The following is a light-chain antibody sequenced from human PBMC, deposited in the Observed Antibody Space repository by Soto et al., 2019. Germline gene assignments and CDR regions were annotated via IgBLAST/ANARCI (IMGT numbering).Light chain of an antibody. CDR3: QQYYNLPIT. CDR1: QDISNY. J-gene: IGKJ4*01. V-gene: IGKV1-33*01. CDR2: DAS. Sequence: DIQMTQSPPSLSASVGDRVTITCQASQDISNYLNWYQQKPGKAPKLLIYDASNLETGVPSRFSGSGSGTYFTFTISSLQPEDIATYYCQQYYNLPITFGGGTKVEIK.